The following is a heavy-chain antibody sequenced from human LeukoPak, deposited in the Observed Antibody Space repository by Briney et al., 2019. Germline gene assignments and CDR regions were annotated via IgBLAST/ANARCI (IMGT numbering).Heavy chain of an antibody. D-gene: IGHD3-10*01. Sequence: SETLSLTRAVYGGSFSGYYWSWIRQPPGKGLEWIGEINHSGSTNYNPSLKSRVTISVDTSKNQFSLKLSSVTAADTAVYYCARVGITMVRGNYYYGMDVWGQGTTVTVSS. J-gene: IGHJ6*02. CDR3: ARVGITMVRGNYYYGMDV. CDR1: GGSFSGYY. V-gene: IGHV4-34*01. CDR2: INHSGST.